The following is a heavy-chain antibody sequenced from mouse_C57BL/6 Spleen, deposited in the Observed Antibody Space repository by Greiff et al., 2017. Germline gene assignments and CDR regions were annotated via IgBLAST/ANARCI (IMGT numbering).Heavy chain of an antibody. CDR1: GFTFSSYG. V-gene: IGHV5-6*01. J-gene: IGHJ2*01. D-gene: IGHD2-4*01. Sequence: EVKLVESGGDLVKPGGSLKLSCAASGFTFSSYGMHWVRQTPDKRLEWVATISSGGSYTYYPHSVKGRVTNARDTAKIPLYLQMCGLKSVDTAMYYCARPHYEPYYLDGGGQGTTLTVSS. CDR3: ARPHYEPYYLDG. CDR2: ISSGGSYT.